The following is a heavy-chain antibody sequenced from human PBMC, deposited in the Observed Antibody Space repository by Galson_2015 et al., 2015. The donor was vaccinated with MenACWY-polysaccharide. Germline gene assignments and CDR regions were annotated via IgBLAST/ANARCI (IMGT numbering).Heavy chain of an antibody. V-gene: IGHV3-7*01. CDR2: IKPDGSGK. CDR3: ARATYNGGWYPDYFDY. CDR1: GFTFSTYW. Sequence: SLRLSCAASGFTFSTYWMSWVRQAPGKGLEWVANIKPDGSGKYYVDSVKGRFTISRDNAKNSLYLQMNGLRAEDTAIFFCARATYNGGWYPDYFDYWGQGALVTVSS. J-gene: IGHJ4*02. D-gene: IGHD6-19*01.